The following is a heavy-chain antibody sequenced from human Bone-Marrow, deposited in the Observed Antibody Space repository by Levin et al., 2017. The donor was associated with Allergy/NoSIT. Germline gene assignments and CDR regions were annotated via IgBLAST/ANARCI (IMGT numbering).Heavy chain of an antibody. J-gene: IGHJ4*02. CDR2: ISGSGGST. Sequence: GESLKISCAASGFTFSSYAMSWVRQAPGKGLEWVSAISGSGGSTYYADSVKGRFTISRDNSKNTLYLQMNSLRAEDTAVYYCAKHGSSGYYYSAFDYWGQGTLVTDSS. D-gene: IGHD3-22*01. CDR1: GFTFSSYA. CDR3: AKHGSSGYYYSAFDY. V-gene: IGHV3-23*01.